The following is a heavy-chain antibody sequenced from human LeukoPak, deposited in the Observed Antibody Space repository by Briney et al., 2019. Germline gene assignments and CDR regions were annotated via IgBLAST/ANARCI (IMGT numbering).Heavy chain of an antibody. J-gene: IGHJ4*02. D-gene: IGHD1-26*01. CDR2: MAPRDDGA. CDR3: AREVRTGIGATDY. Sequence: ASVTVSLTTSVYSFTNYHVHWVRQAPGQGHEWVGIMAPRDDGATYAQKFQGRVTMTRDTSTSTLYIDLNSLRPEDTAVYYCAREVRTGIGATDYWGQGTLVTVSS. CDR1: VYSFTNYH. V-gene: IGHV1-46*01.